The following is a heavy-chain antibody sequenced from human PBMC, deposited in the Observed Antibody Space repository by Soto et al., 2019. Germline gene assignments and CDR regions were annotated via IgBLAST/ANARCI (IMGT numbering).Heavy chain of an antibody. CDR3: ARKHYSGFEP. CDR2: VDS. CDR1: VVSGIDFS. V-gene: IGHV4-34*01. D-gene: IGHD4-4*01. J-gene: IGHJ4*02. Sequence: SGTLSLTCLFYVVSGIDFSWSWILQPPGKGLEWIGEVDSYSLSLKSRAVISVDSSKNQFSLILNSVTAADTAVYFCARKHYSGFEPRGQGHLVTVS.